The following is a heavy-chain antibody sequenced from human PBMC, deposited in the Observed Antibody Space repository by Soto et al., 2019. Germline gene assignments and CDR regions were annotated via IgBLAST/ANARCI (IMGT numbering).Heavy chain of an antibody. V-gene: IGHV1-18*01. J-gene: IGHJ4*02. Sequence: QVQLVQSGPEVKKPGASVKVSCKTSGYTFTSYGISWGRQAPGQGLERMGWITTYKCKTTYAQKFQGRVTMTTDTSTSTAYMEMRSLRSDDTAVYYCATRSPAFDYWGQGTLVTVSS. CDR1: GYTFTSYG. CDR3: ATRSPAFDY. CDR2: ITTYKCKT.